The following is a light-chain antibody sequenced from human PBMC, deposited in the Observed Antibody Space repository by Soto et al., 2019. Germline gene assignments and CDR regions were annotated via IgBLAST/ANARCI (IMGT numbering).Light chain of an antibody. CDR3: SSYASSNTQV. CDR1: SSDIGGYNY. Sequence: QPASVSGSPGQSITVSCIGTSSDIGGYNYVSWYQQHPGKAPKLMIHDVSNRPSGVSNRFSGSKSGNTASLTISGLQAEDDAYYYCSSYASSNTQVFGGGTKLTVL. V-gene: IGLV2-14*01. J-gene: IGLJ2*01. CDR2: DVS.